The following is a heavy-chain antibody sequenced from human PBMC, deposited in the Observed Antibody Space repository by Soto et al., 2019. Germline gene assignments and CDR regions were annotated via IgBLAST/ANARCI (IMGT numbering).Heavy chain of an antibody. CDR1: GGSFSGYY. J-gene: IGHJ6*02. CDR2: INHSGST. V-gene: IGHV4-34*01. D-gene: IGHD5-12*01. Sequence: PSETLSLTCAVYGGSFSGYYWSWIRQPPGEGLEWIGEINHSGSTNYNPSLKSRVTISVDTSKNQFSLKLSSVTAADTAVYYCARVPMATITPYYYGMDVWGQGTTVTVSS. CDR3: ARVPMATITPYYYGMDV.